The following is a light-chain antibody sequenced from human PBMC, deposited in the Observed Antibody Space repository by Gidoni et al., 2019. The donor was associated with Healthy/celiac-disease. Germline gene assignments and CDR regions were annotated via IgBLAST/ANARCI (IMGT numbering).Light chain of an antibody. CDR3: QQRSNWLLT. J-gene: IGKJ4*01. V-gene: IGKV3-11*01. Sequence: IVLTQSPATLSLSPGERATLSCRASQSVSSYLAWYQQKPGQAPRLLIYDASNRATGIPARFSGSGSGTDFTLTISSQEPEDFAVYYCQQRSNWLLTFGGGTKVEIK. CDR2: DAS. CDR1: QSVSSY.